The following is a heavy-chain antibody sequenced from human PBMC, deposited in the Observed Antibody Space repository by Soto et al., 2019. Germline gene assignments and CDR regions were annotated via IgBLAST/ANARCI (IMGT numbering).Heavy chain of an antibody. Sequence: QVQLVESGGGVVQPGRSLRLSCAASGFTFSSYGMHWVRQAPGKGLEWVAVISYDGSNKYYADSVKGRFTISRDNSKNTLYLQMNSLRAEDTAVYYCAQDSWELELTFDYWGQRTLVTVS. CDR1: GFTFSSYG. V-gene: IGHV3-30*18. CDR2: ISYDGSNK. J-gene: IGHJ4*02. D-gene: IGHD1-7*01. CDR3: AQDSWELELTFDY.